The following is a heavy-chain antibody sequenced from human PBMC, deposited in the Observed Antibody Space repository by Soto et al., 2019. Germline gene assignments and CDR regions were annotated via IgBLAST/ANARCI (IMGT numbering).Heavy chain of an antibody. J-gene: IGHJ6*03. CDR2: TYYRSRWYN. CDR1: GDSVSSNSAA. CDR3: AGTSSLQWYYMDV. Sequence: SQTLSLTCVISGDSVSSNSAAWNWIRQSPSRGLEWLGRTYYRSRWYNDYAVSVRSRITVNADTSKNQFSLHLNSVTPEDTAVYYFAGTSSLQWYYMDVWDKGTKVTVSS. D-gene: IGHD1-7*01. V-gene: IGHV6-1*01.